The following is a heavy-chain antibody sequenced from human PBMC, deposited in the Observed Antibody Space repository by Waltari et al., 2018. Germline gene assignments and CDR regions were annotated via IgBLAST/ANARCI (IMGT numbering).Heavy chain of an antibody. CDR1: GGSFTGHY. CDR2: VNQSGHT. J-gene: IGHJ6*02. CDR3: ARGRGWEDLVAGDYYYGMDV. D-gene: IGHD6-19*01. V-gene: IGHV4-34*01. Sequence: QLHLQQWGAGLLRPSETLSLTCGVDGGSFTGHYWSWIRQTPGKGLEWIGEVNQSGHTNDNPSLTSRVTISVDMSKSQFFLTLISVTAADTAVYYCARGRGWEDLVAGDYYYGMDVWDQGTTVTVSS.